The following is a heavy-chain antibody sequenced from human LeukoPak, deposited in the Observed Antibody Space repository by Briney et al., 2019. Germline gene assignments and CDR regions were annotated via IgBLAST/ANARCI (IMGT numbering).Heavy chain of an antibody. CDR3: ARDKEQSNYYYDSSGYYYFDY. D-gene: IGHD3-22*01. CDR1: GFTFSSYS. CDR2: ISSRSSYI. V-gene: IGHV3-21*01. J-gene: IGHJ4*02. Sequence: TGGSLRLSCAASGFTFSSYSMNWVRQAPGKGLEWVSFISSRSSYIYYADSLQGRFTISRDNARNSLYLQMSSLRSDDTVVYYCARDKEQSNYYYDSSGYYYFDYWGQGTLVTVSS.